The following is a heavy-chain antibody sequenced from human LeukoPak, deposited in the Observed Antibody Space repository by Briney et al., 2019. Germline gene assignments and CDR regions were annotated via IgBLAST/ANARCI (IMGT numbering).Heavy chain of an antibody. CDR1: GFTFSDYY. Sequence: PGGSLRLSCAASGFTFSDYYMSWIRQAPGKGLEWVSYISSSGSTIYYADSVKGRFTISRDNAKNSLYLQMNSLRAEDTAAYYCARGIAVAGYDAFDIWGQGTMVTVSS. V-gene: IGHV3-11*01. D-gene: IGHD6-19*01. CDR3: ARGIAVAGYDAFDI. CDR2: ISSSGSTI. J-gene: IGHJ3*02.